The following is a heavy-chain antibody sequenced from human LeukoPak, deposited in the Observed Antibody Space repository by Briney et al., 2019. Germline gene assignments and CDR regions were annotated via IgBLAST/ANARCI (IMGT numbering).Heavy chain of an antibody. CDR1: GFTFSSYE. J-gene: IGHJ3*02. Sequence: PGGSLRLSCAVSGFTFSSYEMNWVRQAPGKGLEWVSYISASGSTIYYADSVRGRFTIYRGNAQNSLYLQMNSLGAEDTAVYYCARGILGGAFDIWGQGTMVTVSS. V-gene: IGHV3-48*03. CDR3: ARGILGGAFDI. D-gene: IGHD2/OR15-2a*01. CDR2: ISASGSTI.